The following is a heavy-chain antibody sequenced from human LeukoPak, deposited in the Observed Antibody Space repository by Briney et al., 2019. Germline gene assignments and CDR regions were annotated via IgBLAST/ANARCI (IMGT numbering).Heavy chain of an antibody. J-gene: IGHJ6*03. D-gene: IGHD6-19*01. CDR2: IYTSGST. V-gene: IGHV4-4*07. CDR1: GGSISSYY. Sequence: SETLSLTCTVSGGSISSYYWSWIRQPAGKGLKWIGRIYTSGSTNYNPSLKSRVTMSVDTSKNQFSLKLSSVTAADTAVYYCAREAVYYYYYMDVWGKGTTVTVSS. CDR3: AREAVYYYYYMDV.